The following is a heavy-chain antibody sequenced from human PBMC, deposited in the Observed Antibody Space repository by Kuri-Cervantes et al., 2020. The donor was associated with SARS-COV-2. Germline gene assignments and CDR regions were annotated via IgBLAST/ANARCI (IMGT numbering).Heavy chain of an antibody. D-gene: IGHD2-15*01. CDR2: ISGSGGST. Sequence: GESLKISCAASGFTFSSYAMSWVRQAPGKGLEWVSAISGSGGSTYYADSVKGRFTISRDNSKNTLYLQMNSLRAEDTAVYYCARGPLVVAATLYYYYYYGMDVWGQGTTVTVSS. V-gene: IGHV3-23*01. CDR3: ARGPLVVAATLYYYYYYGMDV. J-gene: IGHJ6*02. CDR1: GFTFSSYA.